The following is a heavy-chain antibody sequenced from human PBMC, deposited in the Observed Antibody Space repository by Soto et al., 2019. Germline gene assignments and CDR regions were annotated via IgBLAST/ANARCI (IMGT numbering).Heavy chain of an antibody. D-gene: IGHD2-2*01. CDR1: GYTFTSYG. V-gene: IGHV1-18*01. CDR3: ARNWRDIVVVPADTNWCDP. J-gene: IGHJ5*02. CDR2: ISAYNGNT. Sequence: QVQLVQSGAEVKKPGASVKVSCKASGYTFTSYGISWVRQAPGQGLEWMGWISAYNGNTNYAQKLQGRVTMTTDTSTSSAYMELRRLRSDDTAVYYCARNWRDIVVVPADTNWCDPWGQGTLVTVSS.